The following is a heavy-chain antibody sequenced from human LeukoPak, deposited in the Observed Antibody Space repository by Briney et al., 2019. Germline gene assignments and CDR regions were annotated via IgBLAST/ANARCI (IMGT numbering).Heavy chain of an antibody. D-gene: IGHD3-16*02. CDR3: ARDPRVGSLIAGPFDY. J-gene: IGHJ4*02. Sequence: PGGSLRLSCAASGFTFSSYWMSWVRQAPGKGLEWVANIKQDGSEKYYVDSVKGRFTISRDNSKNTLYLQMNSLRAEDTAVYYCARDPRVGSLIAGPFDYWGQGTLVTVSS. CDR1: GFTFSSYW. V-gene: IGHV3-7*01. CDR2: IKQDGSEK.